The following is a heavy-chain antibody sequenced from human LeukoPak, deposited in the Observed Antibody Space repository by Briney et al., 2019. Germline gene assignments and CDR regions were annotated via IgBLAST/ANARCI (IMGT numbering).Heavy chain of an antibody. J-gene: IGHJ5*02. D-gene: IGHD1-14*01. CDR2: ISSNGDST. CDR3: AGGSNHWFDP. V-gene: IGHV3-64*02. CDR1: GSTFSSYV. Sequence: GGSPRLSCAASGSTFSSYVMHWVRQAPGKGLEYISVISSNGDSTYYADSVKGRFTISRDNSENTLFLQMGSLRGDDMAVYYCAGGSNHWFDPWGQGTLVTVSS.